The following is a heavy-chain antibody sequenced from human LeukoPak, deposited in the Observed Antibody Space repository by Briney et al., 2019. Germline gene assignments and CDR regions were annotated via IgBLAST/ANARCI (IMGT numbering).Heavy chain of an antibody. CDR3: ARVYDFWSGYYDY. D-gene: IGHD3-3*01. J-gene: IGHJ4*02. CDR2: INHSGST. Sequence: SETLSLTCAVYGGSFSGYYWSWIRQPPGKGLEWIGEINHSGSTNYNPSLKSRVTISVDTSKKEFSLKLSSVTAADTAVYYCARVYDFWSGYYDYWGQGTLVTVSS. V-gene: IGHV4-34*01. CDR1: GGSFSGYY.